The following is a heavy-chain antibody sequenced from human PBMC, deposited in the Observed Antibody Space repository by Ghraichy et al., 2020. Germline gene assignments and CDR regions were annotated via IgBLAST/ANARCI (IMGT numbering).Heavy chain of an antibody. CDR1: GFTFISYD. CDR3: ARDPGYCSGGRCFGDAFDI. J-gene: IGHJ3*02. CDR2: ISSSSSFI. Sequence: RGSLRLSCVVSGFTFISYDMNWVRQAPGKGLEWVSYISSSSSFIYYADSVEGRFTISRDNDKNLLFLQMDSLRAEDTAVYYCARDPGYCSGGRCFGDAFDIWGQGTMVTVSS. D-gene: IGHD2-15*01. V-gene: IGHV3-21*01.